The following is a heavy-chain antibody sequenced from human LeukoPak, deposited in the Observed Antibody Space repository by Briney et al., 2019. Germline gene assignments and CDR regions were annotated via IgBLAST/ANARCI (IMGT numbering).Heavy chain of an antibody. V-gene: IGHV3-48*01. CDR3: ARGIYTDDAFDI. Sequence: GGSLRLSCAASGFTFSSYSMNWVRQAPGKGLEWVSYISSSSSTIYYADSGKGRFTISRDNAKNSLYLQMNSLRAEDTAVYYCARGIYTDDAFDIWGQGTMVTVSS. CDR1: GFTFSSYS. D-gene: IGHD2-21*01. J-gene: IGHJ3*02. CDR2: ISSSSSTI.